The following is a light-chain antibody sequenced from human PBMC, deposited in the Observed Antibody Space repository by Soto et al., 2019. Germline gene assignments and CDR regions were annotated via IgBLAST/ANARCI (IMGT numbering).Light chain of an antibody. V-gene: IGKV3-20*01. Sequence: EIVLTQSPGTLSLYPGERATLSCRASQSVSSSYLAWYQQKPGQTPRLLIYGASSRATGIPDRFSGSGSGTDFTLTISSLEPEDFAVYYCQQFGNSPYTFGQGTKLDIK. CDR1: QSVSSSY. CDR3: QQFGNSPYT. J-gene: IGKJ2*01. CDR2: GAS.